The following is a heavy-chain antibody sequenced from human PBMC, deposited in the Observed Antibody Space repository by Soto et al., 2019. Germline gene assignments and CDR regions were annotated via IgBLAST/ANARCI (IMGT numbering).Heavy chain of an antibody. D-gene: IGHD5-12*01. CDR3: ARTHGVYSGYDYWFDP. J-gene: IGHJ5*02. Sequence: GSLRLSCAASGFTVSSNYMSWVRQAPGKGLEWVSVIYSGGSTYYADSVKGRFTISRHNSKNTLYLQMNSLRAEDTAVYYCARTHGVYSGYDYWFDPWGQGTLVTVPQ. CDR2: IYSGGST. V-gene: IGHV3-53*04. CDR1: GFTVSSNY.